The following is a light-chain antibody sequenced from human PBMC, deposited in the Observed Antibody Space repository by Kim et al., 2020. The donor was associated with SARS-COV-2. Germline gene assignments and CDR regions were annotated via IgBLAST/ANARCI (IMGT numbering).Light chain of an antibody. CDR3: QQYGSSPLT. Sequence: APGERAPLSCRASQSVRSNYLTWYQQKPGQAPRLLIYGASSRATGIPDRFSGTGSGTDFTLIISRLEPEDFAVYYCQQYGSSPLTFGGGTKVDIK. J-gene: IGKJ4*01. V-gene: IGKV3-20*01. CDR2: GAS. CDR1: QSVRSNY.